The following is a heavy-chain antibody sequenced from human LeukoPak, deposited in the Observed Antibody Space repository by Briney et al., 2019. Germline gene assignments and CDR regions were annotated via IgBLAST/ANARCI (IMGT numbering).Heavy chain of an antibody. CDR1: GGSISSSSYY. D-gene: IGHD6-19*01. Sequence: PSETLCLTCTVSGGSISSSSYYWGWIRQPPGKGLEWIGSIYYSGSTYYNPSLKSRVTISVDTSTNQFSLKLSSVTAADTAVYYCARWAVAGTVAFDIWGQGTMVTVSS. V-gene: IGHV4-39*01. J-gene: IGHJ3*02. CDR3: ARWAVAGTVAFDI. CDR2: IYYSGST.